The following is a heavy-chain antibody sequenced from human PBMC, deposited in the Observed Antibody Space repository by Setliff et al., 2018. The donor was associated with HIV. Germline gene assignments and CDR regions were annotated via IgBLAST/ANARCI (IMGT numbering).Heavy chain of an antibody. CDR2: IHYYETQK. J-gene: IGHJ4*02. CDR1: GFTFNTHG. Sequence: GGSLRLSCAASGFTFNTHGMHWVRQAPGKGLEWLAFIHYYETQKRYADSVKGRFTISRDNSRNMLYLQMNSLRAEDTAVYYCAKKTAAYTSGSWLHYWGQGTLVTVS. V-gene: IGHV3-30*02. CDR3: AKKTAAYTSGSWLHY. D-gene: IGHD3-10*01.